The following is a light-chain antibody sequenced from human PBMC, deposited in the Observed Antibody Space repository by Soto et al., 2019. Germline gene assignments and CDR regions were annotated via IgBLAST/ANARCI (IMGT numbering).Light chain of an antibody. V-gene: IGKV1-33*01. CDR1: QDIKNY. CDR3: QHYDHLPPLS. J-gene: IGKJ4*01. CDR2: DAS. Sequence: DIQMTQSPSSLSASVGDRVTITCQARQDIKNYLNWYQQKPGKAPNLLIYDASNLKTGVPSRFSGSGSGTHFTFTISSLQPEDIATYYCQHYDHLPPLSFGGGTKVEIK.